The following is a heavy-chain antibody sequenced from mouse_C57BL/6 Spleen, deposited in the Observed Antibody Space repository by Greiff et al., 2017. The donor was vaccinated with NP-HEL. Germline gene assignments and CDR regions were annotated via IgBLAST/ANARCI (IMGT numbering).Heavy chain of an antibody. CDR1: GYAFTNYL. D-gene: IGHD3-2*02. CDR2: INPGSGGT. J-gene: IGHJ2*01. Sequence: VQLQQSGAELVRPGTSVKVSCKASGYAFTNYLIEWVKQRPGQGLEWIGVINPGSGGTNYNEKFKGKATLTADKSSSTAYMQLSSLTSEDSAVDFCARDSSGYFDYWGQGTTLTVSS. CDR3: ARDSSGYFDY. V-gene: IGHV1-54*01.